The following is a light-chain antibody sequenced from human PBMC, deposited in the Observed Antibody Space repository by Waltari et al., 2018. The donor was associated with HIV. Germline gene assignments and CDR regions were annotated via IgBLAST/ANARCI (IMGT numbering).Light chain of an antibody. CDR3: QAADSSGTYKGNWV. CDR2: KDS. Sequence: SYELTQPPSVSVSPGQTATITCPGASLPKQYAYWYQQKPGQAPVLVIYKDSERPSGIPERFSGSSSGTTVTLTISGVQAEDEADYYCQAADSSGTYKGNWVFGGGTKLTVL. V-gene: IGLV3-25*03. J-gene: IGLJ3*02. CDR1: SLPKQY.